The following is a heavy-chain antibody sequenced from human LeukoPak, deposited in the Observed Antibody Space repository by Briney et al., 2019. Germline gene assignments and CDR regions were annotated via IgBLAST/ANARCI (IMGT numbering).Heavy chain of an antibody. J-gene: IGHJ6*01. CDR1: GFRFTDYS. CDR2: LGRSGEYT. D-gene: IGHD2-21*02. Sequence: GGSLRLSCAASGFRFTDYSMSWVRQAPGKGLEWVAGLGRSGEYTYYADSVKGRFTISRDNSKDTVSIQMNSQRAEDSAINFCVKERPCDTCMAMVAWGQGTTDTVSS. CDR3: VKERPCDTCMAMVA. V-gene: IGHV3-23*01.